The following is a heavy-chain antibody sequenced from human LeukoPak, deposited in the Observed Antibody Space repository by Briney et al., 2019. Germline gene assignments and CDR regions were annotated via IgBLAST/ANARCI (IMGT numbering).Heavy chain of an antibody. Sequence: LTGRSLRLSCAATGFTLSSDWMHWVRQAPGNGLVWLLSINSDGSDTSYADSVKGRFTISRDNAKNTVYLQMNSLRDEDTAVYHCATAGITMNGQWWFDPWGQGTLVTVSS. V-gene: IGHV3-74*01. CDR1: GFTLSSDW. CDR3: ATAGITMNGQWWFDP. J-gene: IGHJ5*02. D-gene: IGHD3-22*01. CDR2: INSDGSDT.